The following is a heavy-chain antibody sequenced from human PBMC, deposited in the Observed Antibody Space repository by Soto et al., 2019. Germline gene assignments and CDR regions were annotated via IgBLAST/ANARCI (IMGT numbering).Heavy chain of an antibody. D-gene: IGHD3-10*01. CDR1: GFTFSNYW. V-gene: IGHV3-74*03. CDR2: IHNDGSAT. J-gene: IGHJ4*02. Sequence: EVQLVESGGGFVQPGGSLRLSCAASGFTFSNYWIHWVRQAPGKGLVWVSSIHNDGSATKYADSVKGRFTISRDNAKNTLHLQMNSLGAEDTAVYYCARDLPGRGYFDYWGQGALVTVSS. CDR3: ARDLPGRGYFDY.